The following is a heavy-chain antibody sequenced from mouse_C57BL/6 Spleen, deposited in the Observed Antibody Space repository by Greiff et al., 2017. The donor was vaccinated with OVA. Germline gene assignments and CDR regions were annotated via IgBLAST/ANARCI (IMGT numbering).Heavy chain of an antibody. Sequence: QVQLQQPGAELVKPGASVKLSCKASGYTFTSYWMHWVKQRPGRGLEWIGRIDPNSGGTKYNEKFKSKATLTVDKPSSTAYMQLSSLTSEDTAVYYCTSANWDVNWYFDVWGTGTTVTVSS. CDR2: IDPNSGGT. CDR1: GYTFTSYW. CDR3: TSANWDVNWYFDV. D-gene: IGHD4-1*01. J-gene: IGHJ1*03. V-gene: IGHV1-62-3*01.